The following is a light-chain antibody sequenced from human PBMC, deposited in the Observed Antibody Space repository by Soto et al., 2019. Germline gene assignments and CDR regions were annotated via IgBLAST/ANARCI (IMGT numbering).Light chain of an antibody. V-gene: IGLV1-47*01. CDR3: AAWDDSLSGRS. CDR1: SSNIGSNY. J-gene: IGLJ1*01. Sequence: QSVLTQPPSASGTPGQRVTISCSGSSSNIGSNYVYWYQQLPGTAPKLLSYRNNQRPSGVPDRFSGSKSGTSASLAISGLRSEDEAGYYCAAWDDSLSGRSFGTGTKVTVL. CDR2: RNN.